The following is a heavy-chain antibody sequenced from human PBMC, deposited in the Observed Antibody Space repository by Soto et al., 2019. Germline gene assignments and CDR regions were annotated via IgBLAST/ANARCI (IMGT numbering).Heavy chain of an antibody. CDR1: GFTFSSYG. D-gene: IGHD3-10*01. J-gene: IGHJ4*02. V-gene: IGHV3-33*01. Sequence: GGSLRLSCAASGFTFSSYGMHWVRQAPGKGLEWVAVIWYDGSNKYYADSVKGRFTISRDNSKNTLYLQMNSLRAEDTAVYYCXRDRITMVRGVLRGLDYWGQGTLVTVSS. CDR3: XRDRITMVRGVLRGLDY. CDR2: IWYDGSNK.